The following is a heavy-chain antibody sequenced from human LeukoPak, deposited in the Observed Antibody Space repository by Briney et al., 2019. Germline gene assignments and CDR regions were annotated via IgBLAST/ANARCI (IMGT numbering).Heavy chain of an antibody. CDR2: ISSDGNTK. CDR3: ARDSLNGPFVISLYL. J-gene: IGHJ5*02. CDR1: GFSFSSYP. V-gene: IGHV3-48*03. Sequence: PGGSLRLSCAASGFSFSSYPMNWVRLAPGKGREWVSHISSDGNTKYHADAPRGRFTLSRDNAKNSLFLKINSLRVEDTAVYYCARDSLNGPFVISLYLWGQGAQVTVSS. D-gene: IGHD3-9*01.